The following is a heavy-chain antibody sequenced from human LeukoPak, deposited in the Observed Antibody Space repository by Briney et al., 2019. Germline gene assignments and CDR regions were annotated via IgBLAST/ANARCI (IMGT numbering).Heavy chain of an antibody. V-gene: IGHV3-30*01. CDR2: ISYDGSNK. CDR1: GFTFRSYA. Sequence: GGSLRLSCAASGFTFRSYAMRWVRQAPGKGLEWVAVISYDGSNKYYADSVKGRFTISRDNSKNTLYLQMNSLRAEDTAVYYCARGGDSSGYRIDYRGQGTLVTVSS. D-gene: IGHD3-22*01. CDR3: ARGGDSSGYRIDY. J-gene: IGHJ4*02.